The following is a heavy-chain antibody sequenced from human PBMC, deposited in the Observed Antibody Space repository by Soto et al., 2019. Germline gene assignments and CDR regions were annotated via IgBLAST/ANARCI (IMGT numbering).Heavy chain of an antibody. J-gene: IGHJ4*02. CDR3: ARVTGDSSGYYSLGWVGGFDY. D-gene: IGHD3-22*01. CDR1: GFTFSSYG. V-gene: IGHV3-NL1*01. Sequence: QVQLVESGGGVVQPGRSLRLSCAASGFTFSSYGMHWVRQAPGKGLEWVAVIYSGGSTYYADSVKGRFTISRDNSKNTLYLQMNSLRAEDTAVYYCARVTGDSSGYYSLGWVGGFDYWGQGTLVTVSS. CDR2: IYSGGST.